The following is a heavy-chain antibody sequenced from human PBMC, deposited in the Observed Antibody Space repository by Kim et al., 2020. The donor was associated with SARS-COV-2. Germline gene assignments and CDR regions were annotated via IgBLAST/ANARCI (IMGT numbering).Heavy chain of an antibody. V-gene: IGHV3-30*18. Sequence: GGSLRLSCAASGFTFSSYGMHWVRQAPGKGLEWVAVISYDGSNKYYADSVKGRFTISRDNSKNTLYLQMNSLRAEDTAVYYCAKDSGYWGHGTLVTLSS. CDR1: GFTFSSYG. CDR3: AKDSGY. J-gene: IGHJ4*03. CDR2: ISYDGSNK. D-gene: IGHD3-10*01.